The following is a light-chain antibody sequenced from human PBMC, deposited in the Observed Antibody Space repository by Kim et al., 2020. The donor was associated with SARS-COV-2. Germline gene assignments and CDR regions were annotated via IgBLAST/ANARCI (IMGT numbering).Light chain of an antibody. CDR2: RDT. Sequence: SYELTQPLSVSVALGQTARITCGGNNIGRKNVHWYHQKAGQAPVLVMYRDTNRPSGIPERFSGSNSQNTATLTIGRAQDGDEGDYYCQVWDSSTDVIFGGGTQLTVL. CDR3: QVWDSSTDVI. CDR1: NIGRKN. J-gene: IGLJ2*01. V-gene: IGLV3-9*01.